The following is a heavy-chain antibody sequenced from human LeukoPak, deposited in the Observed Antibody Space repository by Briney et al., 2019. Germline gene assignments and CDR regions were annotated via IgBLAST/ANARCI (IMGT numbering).Heavy chain of an antibody. D-gene: IGHD4-17*01. CDR1: GFTFSSYA. V-gene: IGHV3-23*01. J-gene: IGHJ4*02. Sequence: GGSLRLSCAASGFTFSSYAMSWVRQAPGKGLEWVSAISGSGGSTYHAHPVKGRFTICRDNPKNTLHLQMNSLRAEDRALYYCATECGDYTFDYWGGATQLSVRS. CDR3: ATECGDYTFDY. CDR2: ISGSGGST.